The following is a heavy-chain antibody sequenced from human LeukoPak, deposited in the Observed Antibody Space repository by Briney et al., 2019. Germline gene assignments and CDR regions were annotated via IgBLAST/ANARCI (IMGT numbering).Heavy chain of an antibody. CDR1: GGSISSYY. J-gene: IGHJ3*02. CDR2: IYYSGST. CDR3: ARSGYSYGADAFDI. Sequence: SETLSLTCTVSGGSISSYYWSWIRQPPGKGLEWIGYIYYSGSTNYNPSLKSRVTISVDTSKKQFSLKLSSVTAADTAVYYCARSGYSYGADAFDIWGQGTMVTVSS. D-gene: IGHD5-18*01. V-gene: IGHV4-59*01.